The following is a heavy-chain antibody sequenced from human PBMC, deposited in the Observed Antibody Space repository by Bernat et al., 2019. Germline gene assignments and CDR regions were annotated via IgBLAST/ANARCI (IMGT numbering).Heavy chain of an antibody. V-gene: IGHV4-39*01. CDR3: ARHITSVIAARLSNWFDP. J-gene: IGHJ5*02. CDR1: GGSISSSSYY. Sequence: QLQLQESGPGLVKPSETLSLTCTVSGGSISSSSYYWGWIRQPPGKGLEWIGSIYYSGSTYYNPSLKSRVTISVDTSKNQFSLKLSSVTAADTAVYYCARHITSVIAARLSNWFDPWGQGTLVTVSS. D-gene: IGHD6-6*01. CDR2: IYYSGST.